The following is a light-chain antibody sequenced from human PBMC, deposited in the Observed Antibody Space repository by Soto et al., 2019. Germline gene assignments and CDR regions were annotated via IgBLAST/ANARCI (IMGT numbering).Light chain of an antibody. J-gene: IGKJ1*01. CDR1: QSVGGS. CDR3: QQYESSHRT. V-gene: IGKV3-20*01. Sequence: EIVLTQSPGTLSLSPGERATLSCRASQSVGGSLAWYQQRPGQAPRLLVYHTSNRATGIPDRFSASGSGTDFTLTISRLEPEDFEVYYCQQYESSHRTLGQGTKVDIK. CDR2: HTS.